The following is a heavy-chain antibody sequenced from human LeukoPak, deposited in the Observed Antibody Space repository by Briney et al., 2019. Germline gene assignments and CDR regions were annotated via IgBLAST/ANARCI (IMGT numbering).Heavy chain of an antibody. V-gene: IGHV1-8*02. D-gene: IGHD6-19*01. CDR1: GYTFTSYD. J-gene: IGHJ4*02. CDR3: ARVPQGYSSGWYWRTISVFDY. CDR2: MNPNSGNT. Sequence: ASVKVSCKASGYTFTSYDINWVRQATGQGLEWMGWMNPNSGNTGYAQKFQGRVTITRNTSISTAYMELSSLRSEDTAVYYCARVPQGYSSGWYWRTISVFDYWGQGTLVTVSS.